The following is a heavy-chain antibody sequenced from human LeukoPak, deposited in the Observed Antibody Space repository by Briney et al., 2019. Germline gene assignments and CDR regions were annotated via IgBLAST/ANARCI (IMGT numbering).Heavy chain of an antibody. D-gene: IGHD2-2*02. CDR3: ARKGHCSSTSCYTGYYYYGMDV. CDR1: GGSISSYY. J-gene: IGHJ6*02. CDR2: IYYSGST. V-gene: IGHV4-59*12. Sequence: PSETLSLTCTVSGGSISSYYWSWIRQPPGKGLEWIGYIYYSGSTNYNPSLKSRVTISVDTSKNQFSLKLSSVTAADTAVYYCARKGHCSSTSCYTGYYYYGMDVWGQGTTVTVSS.